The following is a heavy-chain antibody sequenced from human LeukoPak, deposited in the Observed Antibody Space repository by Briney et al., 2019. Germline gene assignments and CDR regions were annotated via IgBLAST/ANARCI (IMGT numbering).Heavy chain of an antibody. CDR2: ISYDGTNK. CDR3: ARGIIVVVAATSNWFDP. Sequence: GGSLRLSCAASGFTFSSYAMHWVRQAPGKGLEWVAVISYDGTNKYYADSVKGRFTISRDNSKNTLYLQMNSLRAEDTAIYYCARGIIVVVAATSNWFDPWGQGALVTVSS. V-gene: IGHV3-30*04. J-gene: IGHJ5*02. D-gene: IGHD2-15*01. CDR1: GFTFSSYA.